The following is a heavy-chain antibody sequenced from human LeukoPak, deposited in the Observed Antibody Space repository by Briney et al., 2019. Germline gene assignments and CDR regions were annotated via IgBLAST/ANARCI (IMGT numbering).Heavy chain of an antibody. CDR2: IDTDGSIT. D-gene: IGHD2-2*01. J-gene: IGHJ4*02. CDR3: AKDCGTSCYVPVDY. CDR1: GYTFSSYW. Sequence: GGSLRLSCAASGYTFSSYWMHWVRQAPGKELVWVSRIDTDGSITSYADSVKGRFTISRDNAKNSLYLQMNSLRAEDTAVYYCAKDCGTSCYVPVDYWGQGTLVTVSS. V-gene: IGHV3-74*01.